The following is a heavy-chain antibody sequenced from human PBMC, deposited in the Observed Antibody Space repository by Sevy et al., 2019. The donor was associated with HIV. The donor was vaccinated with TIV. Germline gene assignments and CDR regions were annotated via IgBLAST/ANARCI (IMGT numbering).Heavy chain of an antibody. Sequence: ASVKVSCKASGFTFTSSAVQWVRQARGQRLEWIGWIVVGSGNTNYAQKFQERVTITRDMSTSTAYMELSSLRSEDTAGYYCAADRVAAAGIGAFDIWGQGTMVTVSS. J-gene: IGHJ3*02. CDR1: GFTFTSSA. CDR2: IVVGSGNT. V-gene: IGHV1-58*01. CDR3: AADRVAAAGIGAFDI. D-gene: IGHD6-13*01.